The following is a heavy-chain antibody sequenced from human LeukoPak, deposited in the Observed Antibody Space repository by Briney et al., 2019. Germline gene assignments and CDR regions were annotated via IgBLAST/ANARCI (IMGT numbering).Heavy chain of an antibody. CDR1: GFTFSSYS. V-gene: IGHV3-21*01. Sequence: GGSLRLSCAASGFTFSSYSMNWVRQAPGKGLKWVSSISSSSSYIYYADSVKGRFTISRDNAKNSLYLQTNSLRAEDTAVYYCARSLYSGSPSGYWGQGTLVTVSS. D-gene: IGHD1-26*01. CDR3: ARSLYSGSPSGY. CDR2: ISSSSSYI. J-gene: IGHJ4*02.